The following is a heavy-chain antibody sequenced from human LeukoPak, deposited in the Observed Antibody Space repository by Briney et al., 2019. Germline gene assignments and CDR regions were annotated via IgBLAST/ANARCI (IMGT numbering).Heavy chain of an antibody. CDR2: IYYSGTT. D-gene: IGHD6-13*01. CDR1: GASINTYY. J-gene: IGHJ6*02. Sequence: SETLSLTCTVSGASINTYYWSWIRQPPGKGLEWIGYIYYSGTTSYNPSLKTRVTISIDTSKNQFSLKLSSVTAADTAVYYCAREPRSSPRGYYGMDVWGQGTTVTVSS. V-gene: IGHV4-59*01. CDR3: AREPRSSPRGYYGMDV.